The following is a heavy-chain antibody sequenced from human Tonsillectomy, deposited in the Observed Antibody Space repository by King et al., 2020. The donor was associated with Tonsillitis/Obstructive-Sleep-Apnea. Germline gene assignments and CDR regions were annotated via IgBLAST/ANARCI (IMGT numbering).Heavy chain of an antibody. D-gene: IGHD3-10*01. CDR2: IWYDGSNK. V-gene: IGHV3-33*06. Sequence: VQLVESGGGVVQPGRSLRLSCAASGFTFSSYGMHWVRQAPGKGLEWLAVIWYDGSNKYYADSVKGRFTISRDNSKNTLYLQMNSLRAEDTAVYYCAKEYGSALYYFDYWGQGTPVTVSS. CDR3: AKEYGSALYYFDY. CDR1: GFTFSSYG. J-gene: IGHJ4*02.